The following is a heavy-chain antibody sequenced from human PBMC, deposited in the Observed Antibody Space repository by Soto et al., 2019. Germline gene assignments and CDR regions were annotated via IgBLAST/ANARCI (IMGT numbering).Heavy chain of an antibody. Sequence: GGSLRLSCAVSGFTVSSNSITWVRQAPGQGLEWVSVLHSDVSTYYVGSVKGRFVISRDNSKNTVYLQMNSLRAEDTAIYYCARELGGSWYNWFDPWGQGTLVTVSS. J-gene: IGHJ5*02. V-gene: IGHV3-53*01. D-gene: IGHD2-15*01. CDR1: GFTVSSNS. CDR2: LHSDVST. CDR3: ARELGGSWYNWFDP.